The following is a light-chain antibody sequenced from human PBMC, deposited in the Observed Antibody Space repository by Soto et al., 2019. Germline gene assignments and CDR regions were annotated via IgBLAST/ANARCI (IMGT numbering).Light chain of an antibody. CDR2: DAY. CDR1: QGVGST. Sequence: EIIMTQSPATLSVSPGERVTLSCRASQGVGSTLAWYRQQPGQAPRLLIYDAYIRASGVPARFSGSGSGTEFTPTISGLQSEDFAVYFCQHYKTWPLAFGGGTKVEIK. J-gene: IGKJ4*01. CDR3: QHYKTWPLA. V-gene: IGKV3-15*01.